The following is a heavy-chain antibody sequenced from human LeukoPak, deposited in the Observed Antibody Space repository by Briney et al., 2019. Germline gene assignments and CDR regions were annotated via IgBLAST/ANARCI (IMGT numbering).Heavy chain of an antibody. D-gene: IGHD6-19*01. CDR2: ISYDGSNK. CDR1: GFTFSSYA. CDR3: AKTTGYSSGWYVGY. V-gene: IGHV3-30-3*02. J-gene: IGHJ4*02. Sequence: GGSLRLSCAASGFTFSSYAMHWVRQAPGKGLEWVAVISYDGSNKYYADSVKGRFTISRDNSKNTLYLQMNSLRAEDTAVYYCAKTTGYSSGWYVGYWGQGTLVTVSS.